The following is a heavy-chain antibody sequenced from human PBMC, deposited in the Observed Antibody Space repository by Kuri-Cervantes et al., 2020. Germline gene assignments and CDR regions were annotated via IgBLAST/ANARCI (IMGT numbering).Heavy chain of an antibody. CDR2: IYHSGST. CDR3: ARLGFGVYDYGGLRSTGHYYYYGMDV. V-gene: IGHV4-30-2*03. CDR1: GGSISSGGYS. D-gene: IGHD4-23*01. J-gene: IGHJ6*02. Sequence: SCAVSGGSISSGGYSWSWIRQPPGKGLEWIGYIYHSGSTYYNPSLKSRVTISVDTSKNQFSLKLSSVTAADTAVYYCARLGFGVYDYGGLRSTGHYYYYGMDVWGQGTTVTVSS.